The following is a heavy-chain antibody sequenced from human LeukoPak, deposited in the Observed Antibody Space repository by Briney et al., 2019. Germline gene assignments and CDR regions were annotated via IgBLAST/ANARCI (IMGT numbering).Heavy chain of an antibody. CDR2: IYYSGST. V-gene: IGHV4-39*01. CDR1: GGSISSSSYY. Sequence: PSETLSLTCTVSGGSISSSSYYWGWIRQPPGKGLEWIGSIYYSGSTYYNPSLKSRVTISVDTSKNQFSLRLSSVTAADTAVCYCARLSTMIVAYWGQGTLVTVSS. D-gene: IGHD3-22*01. CDR3: ARLSTMIVAY. J-gene: IGHJ4*02.